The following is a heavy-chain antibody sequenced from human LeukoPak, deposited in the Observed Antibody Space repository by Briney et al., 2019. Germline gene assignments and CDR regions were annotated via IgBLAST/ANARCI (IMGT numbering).Heavy chain of an antibody. CDR2: ISRSGDTI. CDR1: EFTFSSYE. Sequence: PGGSLRLSCAASEFTFSSYEMNWVRQAPGKGLEWVSHISRSGDTIYYADSVKGRFSISRDNAKNSVYLQMNSLRAEDTAVYYCARDRYSYGPDDVFDIWGQGTMVTVSS. J-gene: IGHJ3*02. V-gene: IGHV3-48*03. D-gene: IGHD5-18*01. CDR3: ARDRYSYGPDDVFDI.